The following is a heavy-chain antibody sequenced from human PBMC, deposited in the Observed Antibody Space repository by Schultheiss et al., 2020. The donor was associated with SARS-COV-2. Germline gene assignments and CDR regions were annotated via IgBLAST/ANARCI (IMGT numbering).Heavy chain of an antibody. V-gene: IGHV1-18*01. J-gene: IGHJ4*02. Sequence: GGSLRLSCKGSGYSFTSYGISWVRQAPGQGLEWMGWISAYNGNTNYAQKLQGRVTMTTDTSTSTAYMELRSLRSDDTAVYYCARDSVADRVVDYWGQGTLVTVSS. CDR1: GYSFTSYG. CDR2: ISAYNGNT. D-gene: IGHD2-21*01. CDR3: ARDSVADRVVDY.